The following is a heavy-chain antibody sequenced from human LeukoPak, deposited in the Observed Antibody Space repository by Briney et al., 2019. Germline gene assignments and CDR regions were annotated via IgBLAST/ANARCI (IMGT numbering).Heavy chain of an antibody. CDR2: INHSGST. V-gene: IGHV4-34*01. J-gene: IGHJ6*02. Sequence: PSETLSLTCAVYGGSFSGYYWSWIRQPPGKGLEWIGEINHSGSTNYNPSLKSRVTISVDTSKNQFSLKLSSVTAADTAVYYCARGILYYDILTGYLTPYYSYGMDVWGQGTTVTVSS. D-gene: IGHD3-9*01. CDR3: ARGILYYDILTGYLTPYYSYGMDV. CDR1: GGSFSGYY.